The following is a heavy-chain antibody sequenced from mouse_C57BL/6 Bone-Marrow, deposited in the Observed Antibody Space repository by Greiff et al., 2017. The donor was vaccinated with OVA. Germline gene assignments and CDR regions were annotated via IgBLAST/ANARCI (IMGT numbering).Heavy chain of an antibody. CDR2: IDPNSGGT. J-gene: IGHJ2*01. D-gene: IGHD2-4*01. CDR3: ARGGLRLDY. Sequence: QVQLQQPGAEFVKPGASVKLSCKASGYTFTSYWMHWVQQRPGRGLEWIGRIDPNSGGTKYNEKFKGKATLSADNSYSTTYMELRSRTTEDSAVYFCARGGLRLDYWGQGTTLTVSS. V-gene: IGHV1-62-3*01. CDR1: GYTFTSYW.